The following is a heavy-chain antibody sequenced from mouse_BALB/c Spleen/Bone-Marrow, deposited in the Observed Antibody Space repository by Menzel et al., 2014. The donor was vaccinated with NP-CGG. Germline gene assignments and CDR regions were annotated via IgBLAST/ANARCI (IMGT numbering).Heavy chain of an antibody. V-gene: IGHV1-4*01. CDR3: AREGLRAWFVY. D-gene: IGHD2-4*01. CDR1: GYTFTSYT. Sequence: QVHVKQSGAELARPGASVKMSCKASGYTFTSYTIHWVKQRPGQGLEWIGYINPSSDYTNYNQKFKDKATLTADKSSSTVYMQLSSLTSEDSAVYYCAREGLRAWFVYWGQGTLVTVSA. J-gene: IGHJ3*01. CDR2: INPSSDYT.